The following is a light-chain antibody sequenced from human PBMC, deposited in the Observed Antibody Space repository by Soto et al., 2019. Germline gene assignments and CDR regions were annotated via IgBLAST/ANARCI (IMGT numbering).Light chain of an antibody. CDR3: CSYAGHSTYV. Sequence: QAVLTQPASVSGSPGQSITISCTGTSSDVGGYNYVSWYQQHPGKAPKLMIYEVSNRPSGVSDRFSGSTSDNTPSLTISGLQADDEADYYCCSYAGHSTYVFAAGTKLTVL. V-gene: IGLV2-14*01. J-gene: IGLJ1*01. CDR2: EVS. CDR1: SSDVGGYNY.